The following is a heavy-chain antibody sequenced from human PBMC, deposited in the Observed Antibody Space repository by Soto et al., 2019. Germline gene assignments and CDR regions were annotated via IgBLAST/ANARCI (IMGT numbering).Heavy chain of an antibody. V-gene: IGHV4-39*01. CDR3: ARAYCSSTNCQASRIDFDY. Sequence: PSETLSLTCTFSGGSISSSSYYWGWIRQPPGKGLEWIGNIYYSGSTYYNPSLKSRVTISVDTSKNQFSLKLNSVTAADTAVYYCARAYCSSTNCQASRIDFDYWGQGTLVTVSS. J-gene: IGHJ4*02. D-gene: IGHD2-2*01. CDR1: GGSISSSSYY. CDR2: IYYSGST.